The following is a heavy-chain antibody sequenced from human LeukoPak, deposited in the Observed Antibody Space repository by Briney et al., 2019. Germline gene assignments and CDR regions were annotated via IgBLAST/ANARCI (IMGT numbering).Heavy chain of an antibody. CDR1: GYTFTSYG. CDR3: ARDVDTSMAYYFDC. J-gene: IGHJ4*02. Sequence: SVKVSCKASGYTFTSYGISWVRQAPGQGLEWMGWISAYNGNTNYAQRVQGRVTMTTDTSTSTAYMELRSLRSDDTAVYYCARDVDTSMAYYFDCWGQGTLVTVSS. V-gene: IGHV1-18*01. D-gene: IGHD5-18*01. CDR2: ISAYNGNT.